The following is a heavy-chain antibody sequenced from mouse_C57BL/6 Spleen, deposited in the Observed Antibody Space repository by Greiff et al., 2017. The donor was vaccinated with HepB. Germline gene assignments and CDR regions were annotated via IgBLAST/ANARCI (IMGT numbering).Heavy chain of an antibody. J-gene: IGHJ4*01. Sequence: EVKLMESGGGLVKPGGSLKLSCAASGFTFSSYAMSWVRQTPEKRLEWVATISDGGSYTYYPDNVKGRFTISRDNAKNNLYLQMSHLKSEDTAMYYCARDGVAPDYYAMDYWGQGTSVTVSS. V-gene: IGHV5-4*01. CDR2: ISDGGSYT. D-gene: IGHD1-1*01. CDR3: ARDGVAPDYYAMDY. CDR1: GFTFSSYA.